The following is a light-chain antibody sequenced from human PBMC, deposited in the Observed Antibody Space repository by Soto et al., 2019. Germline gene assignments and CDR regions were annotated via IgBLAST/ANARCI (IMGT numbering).Light chain of an antibody. V-gene: IGLV2-14*01. CDR2: KIS. J-gene: IGLJ3*02. CDR1: SNDVGAYQY. CDR3: NSYTSTSTL. Sequence: QSALTQPASVSGSPGQSITISCTGTSNDVGAYQYVSWYQQLPVKAPKLMIYKISNRPSGVSDRFSGSKSGNPALLPISGLPAEDEADYYRNSYTSTSTLFGGGTKVTVL.